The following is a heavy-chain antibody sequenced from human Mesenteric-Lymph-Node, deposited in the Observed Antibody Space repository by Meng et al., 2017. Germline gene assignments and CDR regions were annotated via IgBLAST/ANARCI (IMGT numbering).Heavy chain of an antibody. CDR2: IHQSGST. D-gene: IGHD3-10*01. V-gene: IGHV4-4*02. J-gene: IGHJ4*02. CDR3: ARNYLY. CDR1: GGSISSPNW. Sequence: QVQLQESGPGLVKASGTLSLTCAVSGGSISSPNWWSWVRQPPGKGLEWIGEIHQSGSTNYNPSLTSRVNMSVDKSKNQFSLKLSSVTAADTAVYYCARNYLYWGQGTLVTVSS.